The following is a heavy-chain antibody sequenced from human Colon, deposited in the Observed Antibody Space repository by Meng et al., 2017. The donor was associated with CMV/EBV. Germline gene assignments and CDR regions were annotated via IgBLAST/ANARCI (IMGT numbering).Heavy chain of an antibody. V-gene: IGHV4-4*02. Sequence: GSLRLSCAVSGASITRSSWWSWVRQPPGQGLEWIGEIFRTGDTSYSPSLKSPVTMSVDKSRNEFSLKLTSVTAADTAVYYCADAPSDFWGQGILVTVSS. CDR2: IFRTGDT. J-gene: IGHJ4*02. CDR3: ADAPSDF. CDR1: GASITRSSW.